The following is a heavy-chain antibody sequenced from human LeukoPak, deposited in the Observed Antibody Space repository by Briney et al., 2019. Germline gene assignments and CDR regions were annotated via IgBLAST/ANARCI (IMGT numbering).Heavy chain of an antibody. J-gene: IGHJ3*02. CDR2: IYYSGST. V-gene: IGHV4-59*01. D-gene: IGHD3-10*01. Sequence: SETLSLTCTVSGGSISSYYWSWIRQPPGKGLEWIGYIYYSGSTNYNPSLKSRVTISVDTSKNQLSLKLSSVTAADTAVYYCASMELNAFDIWGQGTMVTVSS. CDR1: GGSISSYY. CDR3: ASMELNAFDI.